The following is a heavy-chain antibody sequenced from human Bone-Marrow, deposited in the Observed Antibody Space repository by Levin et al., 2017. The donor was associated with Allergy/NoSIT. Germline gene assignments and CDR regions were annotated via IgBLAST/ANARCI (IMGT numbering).Heavy chain of an antibody. D-gene: IGHD6-19*01. Sequence: GESLKISCAASGFSLISYGMHWVRQAPGKGLEWVAVMSDDGYSRYYGGSVKGRFTISRDKSSNTLFLQMDSLRGDDTAVYYCAKEGSRAVAGQDYWSFDLWGCGTLVTVSS. V-gene: IGHV3-30*18. CDR1: GFSLISYG. CDR2: MSDDGYSR. J-gene: IGHJ2*01. CDR3: AKEGSRAVAGQDYWSFDL.